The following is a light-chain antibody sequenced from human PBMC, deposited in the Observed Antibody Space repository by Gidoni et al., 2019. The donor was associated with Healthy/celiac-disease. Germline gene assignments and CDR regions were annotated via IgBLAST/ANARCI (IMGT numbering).Light chain of an antibody. CDR2: DLS. J-gene: IGLJ1*01. V-gene: IGLV2-11*01. CDR1: SSDVVGNNY. CDR3: CSYAVGSTSFF. Sequence: SARKKPRSVSGSPGQSVTISCNGTSSDVVGNNYVSWYHHHPGKAPKLMIYDLSKRPSGVPDRFSGAPSGNTASLTLSGLQSADEAASYCCSYAVGSTSFFFGTFPQVTFL.